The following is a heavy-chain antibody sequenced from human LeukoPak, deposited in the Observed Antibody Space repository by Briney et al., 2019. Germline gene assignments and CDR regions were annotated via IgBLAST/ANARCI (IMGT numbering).Heavy chain of an antibody. Sequence: GGSLRLSCAASGFTFSSYAMHWVRQAPGKGLEWVAVISYDGSNKYYADSVKGRFTISRDNSKNTLYLQTNSLRAEDTAVYYCARDPQGLYSSGWVDYWGQGTLVTVSS. J-gene: IGHJ4*02. CDR1: GFTFSSYA. CDR2: ISYDGSNK. CDR3: ARDPQGLYSSGWVDY. V-gene: IGHV3-30*04. D-gene: IGHD6-19*01.